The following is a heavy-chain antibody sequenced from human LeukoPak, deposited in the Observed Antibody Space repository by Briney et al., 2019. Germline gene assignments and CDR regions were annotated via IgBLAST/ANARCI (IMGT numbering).Heavy chain of an antibody. V-gene: IGHV1-2*02. CDR3: ARCVDTAMAFPFDY. D-gene: IGHD5-18*01. Sequence: GASVKVSCKASGYTFTGYYMHWVRQAPGQGLEWMGWINPNSGGTNYAQKFQGRVTMTRDTSISTAYMELSRLRSDDTAVYYCARCVDTAMAFPFDYWGQGTLVTVSS. CDR2: INPNSGGT. J-gene: IGHJ4*02. CDR1: GYTFTGYY.